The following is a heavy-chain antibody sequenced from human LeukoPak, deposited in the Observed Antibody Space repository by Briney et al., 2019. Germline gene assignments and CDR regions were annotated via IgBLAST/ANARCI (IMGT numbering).Heavy chain of an antibody. D-gene: IGHD3-16*02. CDR2: IKQDGSEK. CDR3: ARSPVWGSYRYTIDY. J-gene: IGHJ4*02. Sequence: GGSLRLSCAASGFTFSSYWMSWVRQAPGKGLEWVANIKQDGSEKYYVDSVKGRLTISRDNAKNSLYLQMNSLRAEDTAVYYCARSPVWGSYRYTIDYWGQGTLVTVSS. V-gene: IGHV3-7*01. CDR1: GFTFSSYW.